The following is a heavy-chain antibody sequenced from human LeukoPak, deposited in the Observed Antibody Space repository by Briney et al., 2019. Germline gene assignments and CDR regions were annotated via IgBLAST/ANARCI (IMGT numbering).Heavy chain of an antibody. J-gene: IGHJ4*02. CDR3: ARTTYGSGSYSIDY. Sequence: GGSLRLSCAASGFTFSSYGMHWVRQAPGKGLEWVAVIWYDGSNKYYADSVKGRFTISRDNSKNTLYLQMNSLRAEDTAVYYCARTTYGSGSYSIDYWGQGTLVIVSS. V-gene: IGHV3-33*08. CDR2: IWYDGSNK. D-gene: IGHD3-10*01. CDR1: GFTFSSYG.